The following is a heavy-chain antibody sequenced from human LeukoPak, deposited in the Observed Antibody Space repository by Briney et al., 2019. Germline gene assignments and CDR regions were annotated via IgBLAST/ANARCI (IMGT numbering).Heavy chain of an antibody. D-gene: IGHD3-10*01. J-gene: IGHJ3*02. CDR3: AIDGPMVGTDAFDI. Sequence: GGSLRLSCAASGFTFGSYWMHWVRQAPGKGLVWVSRINTDGGSTTYADSVKGRFTISRDNSKNTLYLQMNSLRAEDTAVYYCAIDGPMVGTDAFDIWGQGTMVTVSS. V-gene: IGHV3-74*01. CDR1: GFTFGSYW. CDR2: INTDGGST.